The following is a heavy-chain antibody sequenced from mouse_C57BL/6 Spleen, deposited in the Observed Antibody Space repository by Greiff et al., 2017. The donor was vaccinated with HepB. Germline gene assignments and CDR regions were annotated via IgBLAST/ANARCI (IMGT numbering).Heavy chain of an antibody. CDR2: IYPGDGDT. CDR3: AREVAYYSNFYIDY. V-gene: IGHV1-82*01. D-gene: IGHD2-5*01. J-gene: IGHJ2*01. CDR1: GYAFSSSW. Sequence: QVQLQQSGPELVKPGASVKISCKASGYAFSSSWMNWVKQRPGKGLEWIGRIYPGDGDTNYNGKFKGKATLTADKSSSTAYMQLSSLTSEDSAVYFCAREVAYYSNFYIDYWGQGTTLTVSS.